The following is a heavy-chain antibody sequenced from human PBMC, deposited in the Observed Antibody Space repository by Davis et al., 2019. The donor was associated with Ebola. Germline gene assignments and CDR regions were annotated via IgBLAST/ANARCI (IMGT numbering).Heavy chain of an antibody. CDR1: GYTFTSYY. CDR3: ARGYYDFWSGYFSGRMDV. Sequence: ASVKVSCKASGYTFTSYYMHWVRQAPGQGLEWMGIINPSGGSTSYAQKFQGRVTMTRDTSTSTVYMELSSLRSEDTAVYYCARGYYDFWSGYFSGRMDVWGQGTTVTVSS. V-gene: IGHV1-46*01. CDR2: INPSGGST. J-gene: IGHJ6*02. D-gene: IGHD3-3*01.